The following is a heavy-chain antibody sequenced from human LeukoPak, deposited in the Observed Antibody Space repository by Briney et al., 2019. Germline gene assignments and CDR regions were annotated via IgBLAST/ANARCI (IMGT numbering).Heavy chain of an antibody. CDR2: IYYSGST. J-gene: IGHJ4*02. CDR1: GGSISSSSYY. D-gene: IGHD2-15*01. Sequence: SETLSLTCTVSGGSISSSSYYWGWIRQPPGKGLEWIGSIYYSGSTYYNPSLKSRVTISVDTSKNQFSLKLSSVTAADTAVYYYARGSSGTHIVVVVAATRGYFDYWGQGTLVTVSS. V-gene: IGHV4-39*01. CDR3: ARGSSGTHIVVVVAATRGYFDY.